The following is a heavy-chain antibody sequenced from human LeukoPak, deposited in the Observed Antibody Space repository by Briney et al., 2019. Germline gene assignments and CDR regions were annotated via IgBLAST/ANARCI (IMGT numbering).Heavy chain of an antibody. Sequence: PSETLCLTCTVSGGSISSYYWSWTRQPPGKGLEWIGYISDSGSTNYNPSLKGRVTIFPDTSKNHFSLRLSSVTAADTAVYFCARPVKGYIDSYHYMDVWGKGTTVTAS. CDR2: ISDSGST. V-gene: IGHV4-59*08. D-gene: IGHD5-18*01. CDR3: ARPVKGYIDSYHYMDV. J-gene: IGHJ6*03. CDR1: GGSISSYY.